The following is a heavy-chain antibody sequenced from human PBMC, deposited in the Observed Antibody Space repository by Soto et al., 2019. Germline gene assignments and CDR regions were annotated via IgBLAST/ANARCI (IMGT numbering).Heavy chain of an antibody. D-gene: IGHD3-22*01. CDR3: ARQIYDSDTGPNFQYYFDS. Sequence: GVSLKIPCNGAGYSFAGYWIPWVRQKTGKGLEWMGRIDPSDSQTYYSPSFRGHVTISATKSITTVFLQWSSLRASDTAMYYCARQIYDSDTGPNFQYYFDSWGQGTPVTVSS. CDR1: GYSFAGYW. CDR2: IDPSDSQT. V-gene: IGHV5-10-1*01. J-gene: IGHJ4*02.